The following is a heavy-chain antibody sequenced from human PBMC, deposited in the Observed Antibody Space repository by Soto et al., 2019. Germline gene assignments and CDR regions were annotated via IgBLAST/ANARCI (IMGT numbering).Heavy chain of an antibody. V-gene: IGHV3-43*01. J-gene: IGHJ6*02. CDR1: GFTFDDYT. CDR3: AKSYDILTGHGGMDV. CDR2: ISWDGGST. D-gene: IGHD3-9*01. Sequence: GGSLRLSCAASGFTFDDYTMHWVRQAPGKGLEWVSLISWDGGSTYYADSVKGRFTISRDNSKNSLYLQMNSLRTEDTALYYCAKSYDILTGHGGMDVWGQGTTVTVSS.